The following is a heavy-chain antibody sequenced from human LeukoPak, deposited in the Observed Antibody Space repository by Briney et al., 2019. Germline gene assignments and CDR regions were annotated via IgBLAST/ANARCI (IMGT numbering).Heavy chain of an antibody. D-gene: IGHD3-10*01. CDR3: ARDVEAYGSFDP. V-gene: IGHV4-31*02. Sequence: SETLSFTCTVSRDSIRSCGYYWSWIRQHPGKGLEWIGSIYYTGSTYYNPSLKSRVTISLDTSKNQFSLNLSSVTAADTAVYYCARDVEAYGSFDPWGQGTLVTVSS. CDR1: RDSIRSCGYY. J-gene: IGHJ5*02. CDR2: IYYTGST.